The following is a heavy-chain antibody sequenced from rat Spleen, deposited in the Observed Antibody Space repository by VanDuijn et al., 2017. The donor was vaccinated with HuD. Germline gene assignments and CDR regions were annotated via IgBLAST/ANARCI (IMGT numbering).Heavy chain of an antibody. CDR1: GFTFSDYY. CDR2: ISYEGSST. V-gene: IGHV5-22*01. CDR3: ATHYRGDGDYFDY. Sequence: EVHLVESGGGLVQPGRSMKLSCAASGFTFSDYYMAWVRQAPKKGLEWVASISYEGSSTYYGDSVKGRFTISRDNAKITLYLQMDSLRSEDTAIYYCATHYRGDGDYFDYWGQGVMVTVSS. D-gene: IGHD1-1*01. J-gene: IGHJ2*01.